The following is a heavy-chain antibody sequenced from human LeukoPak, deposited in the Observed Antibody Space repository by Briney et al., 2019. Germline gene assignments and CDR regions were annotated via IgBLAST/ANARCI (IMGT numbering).Heavy chain of an antibody. D-gene: IGHD2-2*01. Sequence: ASVKVSCKASGGTFSSYAISWVRQAPGQGLEWMGWISAYNGNTNYAQKLQGRVTMTTDTSTSTAYMELRSLRSDDTAVYYCARVSYQLLWYFDYWGQGTLVPVSS. CDR2: ISAYNGNT. CDR1: GGTFSSYA. J-gene: IGHJ4*02. V-gene: IGHV1-18*01. CDR3: ARVSYQLLWYFDY.